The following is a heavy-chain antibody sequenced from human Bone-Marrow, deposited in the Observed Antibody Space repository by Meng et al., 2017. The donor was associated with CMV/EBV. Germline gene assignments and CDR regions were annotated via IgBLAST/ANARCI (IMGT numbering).Heavy chain of an antibody. D-gene: IGHD2-2*02. J-gene: IGHJ4*02. V-gene: IGHV3-48*04. CDR2: ISAGSSII. Sequence: GESLKISCAASGFTFSTYSMNWVRQAPGKGLEWVSYISAGSSIIYYADSVKGRFTVSRDNVKNSLYLQMNSLRAEDTAIYYCARGAYCSDSSCYTSLFDFWGQGARVTVSS. CDR1: GFTFSTYS. CDR3: ARGAYCSDSSCYTSLFDF.